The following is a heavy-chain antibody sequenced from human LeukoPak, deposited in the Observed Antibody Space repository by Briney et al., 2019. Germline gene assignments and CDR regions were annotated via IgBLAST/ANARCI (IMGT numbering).Heavy chain of an antibody. J-gene: IGHJ4*02. V-gene: IGHV4-39*01. CDR2: MYYSGST. CDR3: ASASGQLLFHYFDY. CDR1: GGSISSSSYY. Sequence: SETLSLTCTVSGGSISSSSYYWGWIRQPPEKGLEWIGSMYYSGSTYYNPSLKSRVTISVDTSKNQFSLKLTSVTAADTAVYYCASASGQLLFHYFDYWGQGTLVTVSS. D-gene: IGHD2-2*01.